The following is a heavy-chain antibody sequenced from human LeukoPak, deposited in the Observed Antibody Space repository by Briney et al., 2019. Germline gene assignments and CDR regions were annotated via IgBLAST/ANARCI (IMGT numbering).Heavy chain of an antibody. CDR1: GFTVSSNY. D-gene: IGHD7-27*01. J-gene: IGHJ4*02. CDR2: IYNDGST. V-gene: IGHV3-66*01. Sequence: GGSLRLSCAASGFTVSSNYMSWVRQAPGKGLEWVSVIYNDGSTYYADSVKDRFTISRDNSKNTLYLQLNSLRDEDTAVYHCARGWGFFDYWGQGTLVTASS. CDR3: ARGWGFFDY.